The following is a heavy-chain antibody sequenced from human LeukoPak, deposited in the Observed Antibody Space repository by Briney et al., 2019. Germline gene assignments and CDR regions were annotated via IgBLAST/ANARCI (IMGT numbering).Heavy chain of an antibody. CDR1: GGSFSGYY. V-gene: IGHV4-34*01. CDR2: INHSGST. J-gene: IGHJ4*02. D-gene: IGHD6-13*01. Sequence: SETLSLTCAVYGGSFSGYYRSWIRRPPGKGLEWIGEINHSGSTNYNPSLKSRVTISVDTSKNQFSLKLSSVTAADTAVYYCARGIGGEQQLVLGREVILDYWGQGTLVTVSS. CDR3: ARGIGGEQQLVLGREVILDY.